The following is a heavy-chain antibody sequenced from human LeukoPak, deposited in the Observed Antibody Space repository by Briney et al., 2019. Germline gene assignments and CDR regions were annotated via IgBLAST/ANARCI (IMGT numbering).Heavy chain of an antibody. CDR3: ARGVIQLKLRGDFDY. Sequence: PGGSLRLSCAASGFTFSSYSMNWVRQAPGKGLEWVSSISGSSSYIYYADSVKGRFTISRDNAKNSLYLQMNSLRAEDTAVYYCARGVIQLKLRGDFDYWGQGTLVTVSS. J-gene: IGHJ4*02. D-gene: IGHD5-18*01. CDR1: GFTFSSYS. V-gene: IGHV3-21*01. CDR2: ISGSSSYI.